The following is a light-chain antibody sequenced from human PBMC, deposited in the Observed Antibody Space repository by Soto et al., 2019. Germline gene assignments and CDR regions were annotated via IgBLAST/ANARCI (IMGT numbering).Light chain of an antibody. Sequence: QSALTQPPSASGSPGQSVTISCTGTSSDVGGYDYVSWYQQHPGKAPKLMIYEVSKRPSGVPDRFSGSKFGNTASLTVSGLQAEDEADYYCSSYAGSNHLVFGGGTKLTVL. CDR3: SSYAGSNHLV. CDR2: EVS. V-gene: IGLV2-8*01. CDR1: SSDVGGYDY. J-gene: IGLJ2*01.